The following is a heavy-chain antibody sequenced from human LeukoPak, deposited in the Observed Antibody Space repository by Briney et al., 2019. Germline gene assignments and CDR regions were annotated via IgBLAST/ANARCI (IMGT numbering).Heavy chain of an antibody. D-gene: IGHD6-19*01. J-gene: IGHJ4*02. CDR3: ARGGWYYGY. V-gene: IGHV3-74*01. CDR1: GFTFSSNW. CDR2: IYRDGSST. Sequence: GGSLRLSCAASGFTFSSNWMHWVRQAPGKGLVWVSRIYRDGSSTSYADSVKGRFTISRDNAKNTLYLQMNSLRAEDTAVYYCARGGWYYGYWGQGTLVTVSS.